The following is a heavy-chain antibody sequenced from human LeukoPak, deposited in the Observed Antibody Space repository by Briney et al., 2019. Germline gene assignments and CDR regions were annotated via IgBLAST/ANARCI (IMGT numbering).Heavy chain of an antibody. Sequence: GRSLRLSCAASGFTFSSYAMHWVRQAPGKGLEWVAVISYDGSNKYYADSVKGRFTISRDNSKNTLYLQMNSLRAEDTAVYHCARVFGYYDSSGYYYDIFDYWGQGTLVTVSS. V-gene: IGHV3-30-3*01. CDR1: GFTFSSYA. D-gene: IGHD3-22*01. CDR2: ISYDGSNK. J-gene: IGHJ4*02. CDR3: ARVFGYYDSSGYYYDIFDY.